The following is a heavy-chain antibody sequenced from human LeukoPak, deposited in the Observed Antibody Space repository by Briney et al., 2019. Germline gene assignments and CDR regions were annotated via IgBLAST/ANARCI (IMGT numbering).Heavy chain of an antibody. CDR1: GGSISSGGYY. J-gene: IGHJ4*02. Sequence: SQTLSLTCTVSGGSISSGGYYWSWIRQPPGKGLEWIGYIYHSGSTYYNPSLKSRVTISVDRSKNQFSLKLSSVTAADTAVYYCARHNLVVPAAIDYWGQGTLVTVSS. CDR3: ARHNLVVPAAIDY. CDR2: IYHSGST. V-gene: IGHV4-30-2*01. D-gene: IGHD2-2*01.